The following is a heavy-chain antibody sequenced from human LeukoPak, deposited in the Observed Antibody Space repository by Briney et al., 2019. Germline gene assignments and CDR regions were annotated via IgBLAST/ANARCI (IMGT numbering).Heavy chain of an antibody. CDR3: ARVPKYDFWSGYYWFDP. J-gene: IGHJ5*02. Sequence: SETLSLTCTVSGGSISSGGYYWSWIRQHPGKGLEWIGYIYYSGSTNYNPSLKSRVTISVDTSKNQFSLKLNSVTAADTAVYYCARVPKYDFWSGYYWFDPWGQGTLVTVSS. CDR1: GGSISSGGYY. V-gene: IGHV4-61*08. CDR2: IYYSGST. D-gene: IGHD3-3*01.